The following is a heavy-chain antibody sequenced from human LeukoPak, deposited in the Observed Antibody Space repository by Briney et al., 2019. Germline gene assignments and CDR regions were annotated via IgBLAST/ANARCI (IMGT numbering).Heavy chain of an antibody. D-gene: IGHD3-10*01. Sequence: PSETLSLTCTVSGGSISSYYWSWIRQPPGKGLEWIGYIHYSGTTNYNPSLKSRVTMSVDTSKNQFSLKVGSVTAADTAVYYCARVFDSGSQAYFYYMDVWGKGTTVTISS. V-gene: IGHV4-59*01. J-gene: IGHJ6*03. CDR3: ARVFDSGSQAYFYYMDV. CDR1: GGSISSYY. CDR2: IHYSGTT.